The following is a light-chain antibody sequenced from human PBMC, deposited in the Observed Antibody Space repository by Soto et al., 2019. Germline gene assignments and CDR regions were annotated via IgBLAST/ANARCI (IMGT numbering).Light chain of an antibody. V-gene: IGKV3-20*01. Sequence: EIVLTQSPDTLSLSPGERATLSCRASQSVANNYLAWYQQKPGQPPRLLIYDASARATGLPDRFSGSGSRTDFTLTIARLEAEDFAVYYCQQCATSPRTFGQGTRVEMK. J-gene: IGKJ1*01. CDR3: QQCATSPRT. CDR1: QSVANNY. CDR2: DAS.